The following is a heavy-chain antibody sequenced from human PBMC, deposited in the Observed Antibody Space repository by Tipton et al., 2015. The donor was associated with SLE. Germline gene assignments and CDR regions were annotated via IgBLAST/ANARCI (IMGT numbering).Heavy chain of an antibody. CDR3: ARDRHYRGNVWFDP. Sequence: TLSLTCSVSGGSINSQYWSWIRQPPGKGLEWIGFIYSSGNTNYNPSLKTRVTISVDTSKSQFSLKLSSVTAADTAVYYCARDRHYRGNVWFDPWGRGTLVTVSS. CDR1: GGSINSQY. CDR2: IYSSGNT. D-gene: IGHD5-12*01. J-gene: IGHJ5*02. V-gene: IGHV4-59*11.